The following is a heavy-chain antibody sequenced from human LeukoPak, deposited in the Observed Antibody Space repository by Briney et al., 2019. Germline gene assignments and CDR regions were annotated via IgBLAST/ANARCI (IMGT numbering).Heavy chain of an antibody. J-gene: IGHJ5*02. CDR2: IWYDGSND. Sequence: QPGGSLRLSCTASGFNFGSDAMHWVRQAPGKGLEWVAFIWYDGSNDHYADSVKGRFTISRDNSKNTVCLQMNSLRAEDTAVYYCARAPGRVAVAGEGDNWFDPWGQGTLVTVSS. D-gene: IGHD6-19*01. CDR3: ARAPGRVAVAGEGDNWFDP. V-gene: IGHV3-30*02. CDR1: GFNFGSDA.